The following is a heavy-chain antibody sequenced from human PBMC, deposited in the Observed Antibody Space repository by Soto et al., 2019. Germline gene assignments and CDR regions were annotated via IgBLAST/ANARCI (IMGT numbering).Heavy chain of an antibody. CDR3: AKDGAGCINGTSCPLDYYYGMDV. CDR2: ISWDGGST. D-gene: IGHD2-2*01. V-gene: IGHV3-43*01. J-gene: IGHJ6*02. CDR1: GFTFDDYT. Sequence: EVQLVESGGVVVQPGGSLRLSCAASGFTFDDYTMHWVRQAPGKGLEWVSLISWDGGSTYYADSVKGRFTISRDNSKNSLYLQMNSLRTEDTALYYCAKDGAGCINGTSCPLDYYYGMDVWGQGTTVTVSS.